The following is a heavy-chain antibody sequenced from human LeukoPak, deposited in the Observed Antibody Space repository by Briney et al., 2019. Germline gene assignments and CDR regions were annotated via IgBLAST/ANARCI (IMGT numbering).Heavy chain of an antibody. D-gene: IGHD2-2*01. CDR2: ISAYNGNT. J-gene: IGHJ4*02. CDR1: GYTFTSYG. Sequence: ASVKVSCKASGYTFTSYGISWVRQAPGQGLEWMGWISAYNGNTNYAQELQGRVTMTTDTSTSTAYMELRSLRSDDTAVYYCARRDCSSTSCYGAYPEEMGWGQGTLVTVSS. V-gene: IGHV1-18*01. CDR3: ARRDCSSTSCYGAYPEEMG.